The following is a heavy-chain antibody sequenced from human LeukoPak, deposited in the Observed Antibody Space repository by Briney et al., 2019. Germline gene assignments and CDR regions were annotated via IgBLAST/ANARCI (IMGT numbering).Heavy chain of an antibody. Sequence: GRSLRVSCAGSGFTFSTYGMYWVRQAPGKGLERVAVISYDGSNEYYADSVKGRFTISRDNSKNTVYLQMNSLRPEDTAVYYCAKPYTSGYFDFWGQGTLVTVSS. V-gene: IGHV3-30*18. CDR3: AKPYTSGYFDF. J-gene: IGHJ4*02. CDR1: GFTFSTYG. CDR2: ISYDGSNE. D-gene: IGHD3-22*01.